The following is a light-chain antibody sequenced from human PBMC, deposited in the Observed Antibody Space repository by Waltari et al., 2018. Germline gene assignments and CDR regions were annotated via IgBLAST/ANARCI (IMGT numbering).Light chain of an antibody. V-gene: IGKV3-15*01. Sequence: EIVMTQSPAALSVSPGERATLSCRASQSISNNLAWYQHKPGQPPRLLISGASTRATGVPARFSGSGSGTEFTFTISSLQSEDSAIYFCQQYNTWPPSTFGQGTKLEIK. J-gene: IGKJ2*02. CDR2: GAS. CDR1: QSISNN. CDR3: QQYNTWPPST.